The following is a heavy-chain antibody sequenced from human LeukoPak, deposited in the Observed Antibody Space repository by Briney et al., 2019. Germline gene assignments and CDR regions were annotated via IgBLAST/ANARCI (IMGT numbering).Heavy chain of an antibody. V-gene: IGHV3-48*01. CDR3: ASLALDP. D-gene: IGHD5-12*01. CDR2: ISIRSSTI. Sequence: GSLRLSCAASGFTFSSYSMAWVRQAPGKGLEWASYISIRSSTIYYADSVKGRFTISRDNAKNSLYVQMNSLRAEDTAVYYCASLALDPWGQGTLVTVSS. CDR1: GFTFSSYS. J-gene: IGHJ5*02.